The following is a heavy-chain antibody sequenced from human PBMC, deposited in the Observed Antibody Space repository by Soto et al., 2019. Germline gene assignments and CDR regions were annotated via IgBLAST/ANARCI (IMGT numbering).Heavy chain of an antibody. J-gene: IGHJ4*02. V-gene: IGHV3-23*01. D-gene: IGHD2-8*01. CDR3: AKSPYCTNGVCYEDFDY. CDR2: ISGSGGST. Sequence: EVQLLESGGGLVQPGGSLRLSCAASGFTFSSYAMSWVRQAPGKGLEWVSAISGSGGSTYYADSVKGRFTISRDNSKNTPYLQMNSLRAEDTAVYYCAKSPYCTNGVCYEDFDYWGQGTLVTVSS. CDR1: GFTFSSYA.